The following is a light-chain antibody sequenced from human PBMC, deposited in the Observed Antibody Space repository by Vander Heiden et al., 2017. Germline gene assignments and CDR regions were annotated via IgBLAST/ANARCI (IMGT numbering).Light chain of an antibody. CDR1: QSVSSSY. J-gene: IGKJ4*01. Sequence: EIVLTQSPGTLSLSPGERATLSSRASQSVSSSYLAWYQQKPGQAPRLLIYGASSRATGIPERFSGSGSGTDFTLTISRLEPEDFAGYYCQQYGSSPVTFGGGTKVEIK. CDR2: GAS. V-gene: IGKV3-20*01. CDR3: QQYGSSPVT.